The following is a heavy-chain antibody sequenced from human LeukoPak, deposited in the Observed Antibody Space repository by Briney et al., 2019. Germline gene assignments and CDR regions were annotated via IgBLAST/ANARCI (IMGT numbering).Heavy chain of an antibody. CDR3: ARALDYYDSSGLIDY. V-gene: IGHV5-51*01. CDR1: GYSFTSYW. J-gene: IGHJ4*02. D-gene: IGHD3-22*01. Sequence: GESLKISRKGSGYSFTSYWIGWVRQMPGKGLEWMGIIYPGDSDTRYSPSFQGQVTISADKSISTAYLQWSSLKASDTAMYYCARALDYYDSSGLIDYWGQGTLVTVSS. CDR2: IYPGDSDT.